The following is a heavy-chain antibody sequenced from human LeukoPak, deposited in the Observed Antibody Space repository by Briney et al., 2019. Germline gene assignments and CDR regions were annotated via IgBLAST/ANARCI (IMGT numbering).Heavy chain of an antibody. J-gene: IGHJ4*02. D-gene: IGHD3-10*01. CDR2: IYYSGNT. CDR3: ARLSYGSGSYYNFYFDY. Sequence: PSETLSLTCTVSGGSISSSSNYWGWSRQPPGKGLEWIGSIYYSGNTYYNASLKSRVTISVDASKNQFSVNLSSVTAADTAVYYCARLSYGSGSYYNFYFDYWGQGTLVTVSA. CDR1: GGSISSSSNY. V-gene: IGHV4-39*01.